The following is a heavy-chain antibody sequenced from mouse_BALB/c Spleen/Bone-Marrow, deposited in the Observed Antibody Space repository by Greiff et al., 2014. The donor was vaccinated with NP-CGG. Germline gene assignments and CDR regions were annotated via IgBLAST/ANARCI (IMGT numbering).Heavy chain of an antibody. CDR1: GFKIKDTY. D-gene: IGHD3-2*02. CDR3: ARNRLGSYFDY. CDR2: IDPANGNT. J-gene: IGHJ2*01. V-gene: IGHV14-3*02. Sequence: EVQRVESGAELVKPGASVKMSCAASGFKIKDTYMHWVKQRPEQGLEWIGMIDPANGNTKYDLKFQGKATITADTSSNTAYLQLSSLTSEDTAVYYCARNRLGSYFDYWGQGTTLTVSS.